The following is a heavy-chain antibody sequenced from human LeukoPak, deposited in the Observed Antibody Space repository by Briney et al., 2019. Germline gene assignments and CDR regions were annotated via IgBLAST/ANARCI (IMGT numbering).Heavy chain of an antibody. D-gene: IGHD2-15*01. Sequence: ASVKVSCKASGYTLTNYPIHWVRPAPGQRLEWMGWINAANGYTKYSPKFQGRVTFTRDTSASTADMDLSSLRSEDTAVYYCARDRCSGGSCYTDAFDIWGQGTMVTVSS. V-gene: IGHV1-3*01. CDR1: GYTLTNYP. CDR2: INAANGYT. CDR3: ARDRCSGGSCYTDAFDI. J-gene: IGHJ3*02.